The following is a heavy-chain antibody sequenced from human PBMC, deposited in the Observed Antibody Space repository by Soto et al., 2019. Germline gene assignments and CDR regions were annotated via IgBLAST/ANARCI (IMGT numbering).Heavy chain of an antibody. D-gene: IGHD5-12*01. Sequence: QVQLVESGGGVVQPGRSLRLSCAASGFTFSSYGMHWVRQAPGKGLEWVAVIWYDGSNKYYADSVKGRFTISRDNSKNTLYLQMNSLRAEDTAVYYCARDFGATIVGCDYWGQGTLVTVSS. CDR3: ARDFGATIVGCDY. J-gene: IGHJ4*02. CDR2: IWYDGSNK. CDR1: GFTFSSYG. V-gene: IGHV3-33*01.